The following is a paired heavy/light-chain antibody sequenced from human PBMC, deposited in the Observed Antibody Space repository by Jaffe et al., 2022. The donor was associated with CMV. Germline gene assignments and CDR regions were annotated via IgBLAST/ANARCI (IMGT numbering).Light chain of an antibody. Sequence: QSVLTQPPSVSGTPGQRVTISCSGSSSNIGSNPVSWYQHLPGAAPKLLIYSNNQRPSGVPDRFSGSKSGTSASLAISGLQSEDEADYYCAAWDDSLKGWVFGGGTKLTVL. J-gene: IGLJ3*02. V-gene: IGLV1-44*01. CDR1: SSNIGSNP. CDR3: AAWDDSLKGWV. CDR2: SNN.
Heavy chain of an antibody. CDR1: GFTFSTYN. V-gene: IGHV3-21*01. CDR3: ARDVTPREYGTSWGYFYYYGILV. CDR2: ISSGRSHI. D-gene: IGHD3-10*01. J-gene: IGHJ6*02. Sequence: EVQLVESGGGLVKPGDSLRLSCEASGFTFSTYNMNWIRQAPGKGLEWISSISSGRSHIYYADSVKGRFTISRDDARKILYLQMDSLRAEDTAVYYCARDVTPREYGTSWGYFYYYGILVWGQGTTVTVSS.